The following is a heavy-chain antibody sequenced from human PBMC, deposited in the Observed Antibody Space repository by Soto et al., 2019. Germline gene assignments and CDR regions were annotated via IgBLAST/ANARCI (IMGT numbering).Heavy chain of an antibody. Sequence: EVQLVESGGGLVQPGGSLRLSCAASGFTFSDYSMNWVRQAPGKGLEWVSYISSSSNTIHYADSVKGRFTISRDNARNPLYLQMNSLRAKDTAVYYCARVYDSAMLYYFYYMNVWGKGTTVTVSS. V-gene: IGHV3-48*01. D-gene: IGHD3-10*01. CDR1: GFTFSDYS. J-gene: IGHJ6*03. CDR2: ISSSSNTI. CDR3: ARVYDSAMLYYFYYMNV.